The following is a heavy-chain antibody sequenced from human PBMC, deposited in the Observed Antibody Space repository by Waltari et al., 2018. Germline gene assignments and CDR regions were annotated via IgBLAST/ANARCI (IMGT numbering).Heavy chain of an antibody. D-gene: IGHD3-10*01. CDR2: IFFGGGDS. CDR3: AKDAFGNTYLDH. J-gene: IGHJ4*02. V-gene: IGHV3-30*19. Sequence: QVQLVESGGGVVQPAMSLRLSCAASGFSLGTYGMHWVRQAPGKGLEWVALIFFGGGDSFYADSVRGRFTISRDNSKNTLYLDINSLRLDDTAIYYCAKDAFGNTYLDHWGQGTLVTVSS. CDR1: GFSLGTYG.